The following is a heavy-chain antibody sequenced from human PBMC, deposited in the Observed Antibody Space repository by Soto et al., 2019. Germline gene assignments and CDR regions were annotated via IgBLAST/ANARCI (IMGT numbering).Heavy chain of an antibody. CDR3: ARDQSAVYAQYNWFDP. D-gene: IGHD2-8*01. J-gene: IGHJ5*02. CDR1: GFTFSSYS. V-gene: IGHV3-21*01. Sequence: PGGSLRLSCAASGFTFSSYSMNWVRQAPGKGLEWVSSISSSSSYIYYADSVKGRFTISRDNAKNSLYLQMNSLRAEDTAVYYCARDQSAVYAQYNWFDPWGQGTLVTVSS. CDR2: ISSSSSYI.